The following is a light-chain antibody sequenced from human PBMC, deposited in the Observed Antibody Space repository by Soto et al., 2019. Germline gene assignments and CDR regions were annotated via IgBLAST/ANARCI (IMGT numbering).Light chain of an antibody. J-gene: IGKJ2*01. CDR2: GTS. CDR3: HPYSEWPYT. V-gene: IGKV3D-15*01. CDR1: QSFISN. Sequence: EIVMTQSPATLSVSPGERVTLSCRASQSFISNVAWYQHKPGQPPRLRIHGTSVRAAGIPARSSGSGSGTQFSLTIASLQSEDLAVYYWHPYSEWPYTYGQGTTLEVK.